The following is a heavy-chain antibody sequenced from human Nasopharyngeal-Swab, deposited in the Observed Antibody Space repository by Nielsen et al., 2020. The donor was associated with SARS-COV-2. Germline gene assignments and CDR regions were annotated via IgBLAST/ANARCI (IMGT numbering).Heavy chain of an antibody. J-gene: IGHJ6*02. CDR1: GGSFSGYY. D-gene: IGHD5-18*01. V-gene: IGHV4-34*01. Sequence: SETLSLTCAVYGGSFSGYYWSWIRQPPGKGLEWIGAINHSGSTNYNPSLKSRVTISVDTSKNQFSLKLSSVTAADTAVYYCARGSQWIQLCPVICHYYYGMDVWGQGTTVTVSS. CDR2: INHSGST. CDR3: ARGSQWIQLCPVICHYYYGMDV.